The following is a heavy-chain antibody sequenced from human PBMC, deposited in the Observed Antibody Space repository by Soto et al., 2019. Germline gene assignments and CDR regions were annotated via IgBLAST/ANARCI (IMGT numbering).Heavy chain of an antibody. D-gene: IGHD1-26*01. CDR3: AKDLRPDGRYDLDS. V-gene: IGHV3-23*01. J-gene: IGHJ4*02. CDR2: MVGDGSSW. CDR1: GFSFRIYA. Sequence: EVQLLDSGGGLAQPGGSLSLSCAASGFSFRIYAMNWVRQAPGKGLEWVSVMVGDGSSWDYADSVRGRFTISRDNSKNTLYLQMNNLRAEDTAVYYCAKDLRPDGRYDLDSWGQGTLVIVSS.